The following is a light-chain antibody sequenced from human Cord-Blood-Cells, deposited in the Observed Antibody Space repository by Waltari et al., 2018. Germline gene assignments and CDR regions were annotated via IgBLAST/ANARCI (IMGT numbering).Light chain of an antibody. V-gene: IGKV3-11*01. J-gene: IGKJ4*01. CDR2: DPS. Sequence: ALTPSPATLSLSPGERATLSCSASQSVSCYLSRYQQKPDQAPRLLIYDPSNRPTGIPASFSGSASGTDFTLTIRCLEPEDFAVYYCQQRSNWPPVALTFGGGTKVYIK. CDR1: QSVSCY. CDR3: QQRSNWPPVALT.